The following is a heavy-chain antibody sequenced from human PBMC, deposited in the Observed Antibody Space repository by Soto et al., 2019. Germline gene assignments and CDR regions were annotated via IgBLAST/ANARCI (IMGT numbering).Heavy chain of an antibody. Sequence: PGGSLRLSCAASGFTFSSYGIHWVRQAPGKGLEWVAVISYDGSNKYYADSVKGRFTISRDNSKNTLYLQMNSLRAEDTAVYYCAKDRWGAAAGIPQTYYYYLNGMDVWGRGTTVTVSS. J-gene: IGHJ6*02. V-gene: IGHV3-30*18. CDR3: AKDRWGAAAGIPQTYYYYLNGMDV. CDR2: ISYDGSNK. CDR1: GFTFSSYG. D-gene: IGHD6-13*01.